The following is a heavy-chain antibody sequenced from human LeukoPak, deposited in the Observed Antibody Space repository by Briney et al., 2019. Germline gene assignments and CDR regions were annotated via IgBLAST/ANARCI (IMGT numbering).Heavy chain of an antibody. CDR3: AREEGIYSGYDYQDY. V-gene: IGHV3-48*03. CDR2: ISSGGNTR. Sequence: GGSLRLSCAASGFNFRSYEMNWVRQAPGKGLEWVSYISSGGNTRYYADSVKGRFTISRDNAKNSLYLQMNSLRVEDTAVYYCAREEGIYSGYDYQDYWGQGTLVTVSS. D-gene: IGHD5-12*01. J-gene: IGHJ4*02. CDR1: GFNFRSYE.